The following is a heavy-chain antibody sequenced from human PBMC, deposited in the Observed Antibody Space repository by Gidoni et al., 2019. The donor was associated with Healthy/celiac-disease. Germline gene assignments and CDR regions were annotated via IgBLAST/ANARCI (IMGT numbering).Heavy chain of an antibody. Sequence: EVQLVESGGGLVKPGGSLRLSCAASGFTFSNAWMSWVRQAPGKGLEWVGRIKSKTDGGTTDYAAPVKGRFTISRDDSKNTLYLQMNSLKTEDTAVYYCTTDRYDILTGYQAPDVFDIWGQGTMVTVSS. CDR3: TTDRYDILTGYQAPDVFDI. CDR1: GFTFSNAW. D-gene: IGHD3-9*01. CDR2: IKSKTDGGTT. J-gene: IGHJ3*02. V-gene: IGHV3-15*01.